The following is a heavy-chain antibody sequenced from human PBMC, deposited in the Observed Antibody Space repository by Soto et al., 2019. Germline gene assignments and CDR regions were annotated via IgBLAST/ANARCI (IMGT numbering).Heavy chain of an antibody. D-gene: IGHD3-3*01. CDR2: IIPIFGTA. J-gene: IGHJ5*02. V-gene: IGHV1-69*01. Sequence: QVQLVQSGAEVKKPGSSVKVSCKASGGTFSSYAISWVRQAPGQGLEWMGGIIPIFGTANYAQKFQGRVTSTADESTSTAYMELSSLRSEDTAVYYCASFYITIFGVVTSNWFDPWGQGTLVTVSS. CDR3: ASFYITIFGVVTSNWFDP. CDR1: GGTFSSYA.